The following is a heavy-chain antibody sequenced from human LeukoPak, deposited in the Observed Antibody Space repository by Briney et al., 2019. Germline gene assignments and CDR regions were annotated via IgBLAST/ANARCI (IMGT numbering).Heavy chain of an antibody. J-gene: IGHJ3*02. Sequence: GGSLRLSCAASGFTFSSYAMSWVRQAPGKGLEWVSAISGSGGSTYYADSVKGRFTISRDNSKNALYLQMNSLRAEDTAVYYCARKWGHCSSTSCYAFDIWGQGTMVTVSS. CDR3: ARKWGHCSSTSCYAFDI. CDR2: ISGSGGST. D-gene: IGHD2-2*01. CDR1: GFTFSSYA. V-gene: IGHV3-23*01.